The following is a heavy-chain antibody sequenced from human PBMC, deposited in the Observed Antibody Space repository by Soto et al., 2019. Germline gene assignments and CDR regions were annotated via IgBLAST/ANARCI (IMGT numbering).Heavy chain of an antibody. CDR2: ISAYNGNT. CDR1: CYTFTSYG. J-gene: IGHJ6*02. D-gene: IGHD2-8*01. Sequence: ASVKVSCKASCYTFTSYGISWVRQAPGQGLEWMGWISAYNGNTNYAQKLQGRVTMTTDTSTSTAYMELRSLRSDDTAVYYCARDGKDIVLMVYAIPQNMDVWGQGTTVTVSS. V-gene: IGHV1-18*01. CDR3: ARDGKDIVLMVYAIPQNMDV.